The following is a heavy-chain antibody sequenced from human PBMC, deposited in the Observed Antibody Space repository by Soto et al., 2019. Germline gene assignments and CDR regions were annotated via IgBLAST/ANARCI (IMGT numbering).Heavy chain of an antibody. D-gene: IGHD6-6*01. J-gene: IGHJ4*02. V-gene: IGHV3-30*03. CDR3: ARGTIVARQHLDY. CDR2: ISIRGGDE. Sequence: QVQLVESGGGVVQPGKSLRLSCAASGFTFSSYAMHWARQAPGKGLEWVTVISIRGGDEYYAESVRGRFRISRDDSKNTLYLQMYSLRVEDTAVYYCARGTIVARQHLDYWGQGTLVTVSS. CDR1: GFTFSSYA.